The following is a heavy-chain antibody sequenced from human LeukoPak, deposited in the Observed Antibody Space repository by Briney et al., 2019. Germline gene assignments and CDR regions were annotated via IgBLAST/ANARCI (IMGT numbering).Heavy chain of an antibody. CDR1: GFTFDDYA. V-gene: IGHV3-9*01. Sequence: GRSLRLSCAASGFTFDDYAMHWVRQAPGKGLEWVSGISWASGSIGYADSVKGRFTISRDNAKNSLYLQVNSLRAEDTALYYCAKDGAAAPGFYYGMDVWGQGTTVTVSS. CDR3: AKDGAAAPGFYYGMDV. CDR2: ISWASGSI. D-gene: IGHD2-2*01. J-gene: IGHJ6*02.